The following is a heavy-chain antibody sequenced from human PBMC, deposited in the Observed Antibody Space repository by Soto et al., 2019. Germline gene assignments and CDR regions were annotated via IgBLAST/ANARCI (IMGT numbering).Heavy chain of an antibody. V-gene: IGHV3-9*01. CDR1: GFTFDDYA. D-gene: IGHD1-26*01. CDR2: ISWNSGSI. CDR3: AKDFKSGSYYYFDY. Sequence: SLRLSCAASGFTFDDYAMHWVRQAPGKGLEWVSGISWNSGSIGYADSVKGRFTISRDNAKNSLYLQMNSLRAEDTALYYCAKDFKSGSYYYFDYWGQGTLVTVSS. J-gene: IGHJ4*02.